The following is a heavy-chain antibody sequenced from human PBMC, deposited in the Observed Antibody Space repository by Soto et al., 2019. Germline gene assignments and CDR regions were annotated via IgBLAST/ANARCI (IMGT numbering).Heavy chain of an antibody. V-gene: IGHV1-18*01. CDR1: GYTFTSYA. J-gene: IGHJ4*02. CDR2: ISAHNGNT. D-gene: IGHD1-1*01. Sequence: ASVKVSCKASGYTFTSYAMHWVRQAPGQGLEWMGWISAHNGNTDYAQKLQGRVIVTRDTSTSTAYMELRSLISDDTAVYYCPRGRYGDYWGQGALVTVSS. CDR3: PRGRYGDY.